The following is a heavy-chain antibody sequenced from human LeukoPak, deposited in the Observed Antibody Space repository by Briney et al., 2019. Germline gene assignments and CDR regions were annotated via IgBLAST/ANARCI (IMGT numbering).Heavy chain of an antibody. J-gene: IGHJ4*02. CDR1: GFTFSSNA. V-gene: IGHV3-23*01. D-gene: IGHD5-18*01. Sequence: GGSLRLSCAASGFTFSSNAMSWVRQAPGKGLEWVSAMTGSGGSTSYADSVKGRFTISRDNSKNTLFLQMSSLRAEDTAVYYCAKRGHLAMFDNWGPGIPFSVSS. CDR3: AKRGHLAMFDN. CDR2: MTGSGGST.